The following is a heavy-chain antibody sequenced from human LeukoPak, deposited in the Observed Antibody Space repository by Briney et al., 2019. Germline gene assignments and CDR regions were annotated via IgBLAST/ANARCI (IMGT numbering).Heavy chain of an antibody. V-gene: IGHV3-53*01. J-gene: IGHJ4*02. Sequence: GGSLRLSCAASGFTVSSNYMSWVRQAPGKGLEWVSVIYSGGSTYYADSVKGRFTISRDNSKNTLYLQMNSLRAEDTAVYYCAKDPLLDYDFWSGYYIEVDYWGQGTLVTVSS. CDR3: AKDPLLDYDFWSGYYIEVDY. D-gene: IGHD3-3*01. CDR1: GFTVSSNY. CDR2: IYSGGST.